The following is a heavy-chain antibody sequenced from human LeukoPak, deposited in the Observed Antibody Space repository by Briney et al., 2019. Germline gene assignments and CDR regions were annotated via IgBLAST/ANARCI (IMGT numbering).Heavy chain of an antibody. CDR1: GFTFSSYF. Sequence: GGSLRLSCAASGFTFSSYFMTWVRQTPGKGLEWVSGISDSGDSTYYADSVKGRFTISRDNSRNKLYLEMNSLRAEDTAVYYCTKWSGFGNYWGQGTLVTVSS. V-gene: IGHV3-23*01. CDR3: TKWSGFGNY. CDR2: ISDSGDST. J-gene: IGHJ4*01. D-gene: IGHD3-10*01.